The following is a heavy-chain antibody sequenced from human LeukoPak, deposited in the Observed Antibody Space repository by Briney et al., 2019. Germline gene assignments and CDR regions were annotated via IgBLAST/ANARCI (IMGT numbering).Heavy chain of an antibody. D-gene: IGHD3-22*01. CDR2: TYTSGST. CDR3: ARDTYHYDISGYYRLDY. Sequence: SETLSLTCTVSGGSISSGSYYWSWIRQPAGKGLEWIGRTYTSGSTNYNPSLNSRVTISVDTSKNQVSLKLTSVTAADTAMYYCARDTYHYDISGYYRLDYWGQGTLVTVSS. J-gene: IGHJ4*02. V-gene: IGHV4-61*02. CDR1: GGSISSGSYY.